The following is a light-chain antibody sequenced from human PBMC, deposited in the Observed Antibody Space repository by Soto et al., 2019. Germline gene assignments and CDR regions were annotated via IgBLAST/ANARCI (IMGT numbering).Light chain of an antibody. CDR2: EVT. J-gene: IGLJ1*01. CDR3: SSYTTSSTLSYV. Sequence: QSALTQPASVSGSPGQSITISCTGTSSDVGDYNYVSWYQHHPGKAPKVIIYEVTNRPSGVSNRFSGSKSGNTASLTISGLQAEDEADYYCSSYTTSSTLSYVFGIGTKLTV. CDR1: SSDVGDYNY. V-gene: IGLV2-14*01.